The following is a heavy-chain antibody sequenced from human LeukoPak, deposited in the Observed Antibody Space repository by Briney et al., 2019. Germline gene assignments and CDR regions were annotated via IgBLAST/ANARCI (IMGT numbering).Heavy chain of an antibody. CDR1: GGSISSSSYY. J-gene: IGHJ4*02. CDR2: IYYSGST. Sequence: SETLSLTCSVSGGSISSSSYYWGWIRQPPGKGLEWIGSIYYSGSTYYNPSLKSRVTISVDTSKNQSSLKLSSVTAADTAVYYCARSHYDFWSGPHGFDYWGQGTLVTVSS. CDR3: ARSHYDFWSGPHGFDY. V-gene: IGHV4-39*07. D-gene: IGHD3-3*01.